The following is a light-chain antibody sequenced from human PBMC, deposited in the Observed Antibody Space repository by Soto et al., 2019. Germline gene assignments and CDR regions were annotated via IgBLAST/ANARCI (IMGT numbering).Light chain of an antibody. CDR2: TSG. J-gene: IGKJ2*01. V-gene: IGKV1-39*01. Sequence: DLHMTQSPSSLSASVGDRVTVSCRASQRITTYVNWYQQKPGEAPKLLITTSGTLQRGVPSRFSGSGSVTDFTLTISSLQPADFATYFCQQTYSTPYTFGQGTKLEIK. CDR3: QQTYSTPYT. CDR1: QRITTY.